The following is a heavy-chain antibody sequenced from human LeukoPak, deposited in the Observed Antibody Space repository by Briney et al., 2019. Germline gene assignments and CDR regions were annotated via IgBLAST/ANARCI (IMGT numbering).Heavy chain of an antibody. D-gene: IGHD1-26*01. V-gene: IGHV4-59*06. CDR3: ARPSRVGAIGYFQH. Sequence: SETLSLTCTVSGGSISSYYWSWIRQPAGKGLEWIGYIYYSGSTYYNPSLKSRVTISVDTSKNQFSLKLNSVTAADTAVYYCARPSRVGAIGYFQHWGQGTLVTVSS. J-gene: IGHJ1*01. CDR1: GGSISSYY. CDR2: IYYSGST.